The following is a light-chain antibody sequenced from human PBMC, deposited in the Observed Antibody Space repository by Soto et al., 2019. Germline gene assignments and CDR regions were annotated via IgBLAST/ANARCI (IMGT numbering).Light chain of an antibody. V-gene: IGLV2-11*01. CDR1: SSYVGAYNY. J-gene: IGLJ2*01. Sequence: QSALTQPRSVSGSPGQSVAISCTGTSSYVGAYNYVSWYQQHPGKAPKLVIYVVDKRPSGVPDRFSGSKSGNTASLTISGLQAEDEADYYCCSYADTYVELGGGTKLTVL. CDR3: CSYADTYVE. CDR2: VVD.